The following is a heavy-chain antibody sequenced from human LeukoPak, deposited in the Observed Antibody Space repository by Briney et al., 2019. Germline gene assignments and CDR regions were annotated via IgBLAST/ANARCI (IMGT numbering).Heavy chain of an antibody. J-gene: IGHJ4*02. CDR3: AGHLGIAVAGTGY. D-gene: IGHD6-19*01. V-gene: IGHV1-2*02. CDR1: GYTFTGYY. CDR2: INPNSGGT. Sequence: EASVKVPCKASGYTFTGYYMHWVRQAPGQGLEWMGWINPNSGGTNYARKFQGRVTMTRDTSISTAYMELSRLRSDDTAVYYCAGHLGIAVAGTGYWGQGTLVTVSS.